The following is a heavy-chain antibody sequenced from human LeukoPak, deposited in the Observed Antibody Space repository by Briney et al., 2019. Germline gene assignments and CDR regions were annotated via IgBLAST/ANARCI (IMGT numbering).Heavy chain of an antibody. J-gene: IGHJ4*02. D-gene: IGHD5-18*01. CDR2: IIPIFGTA. V-gene: IGHV1-69*05. CDR3: ARTDTAMVSY. Sequence: SVKVSCKASGGTFSSYAVTWVRQAPGKGLEWMGGIIPIFGTAKYAQKFQGRETITTDEKTSTAYMELSSLRSEDTAVYYCARTDTAMVSYWGQGTLVTVSS. CDR1: GGTFSSYA.